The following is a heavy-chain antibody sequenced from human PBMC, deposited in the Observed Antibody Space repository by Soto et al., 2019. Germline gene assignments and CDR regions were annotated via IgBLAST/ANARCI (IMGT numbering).Heavy chain of an antibody. CDR1: GGSISSYY. D-gene: IGHD3-9*01. CDR3: ARHSPDFDWLSQFDY. Sequence: QVQLQESGPGLVKPSETLSLTCTVSGGSISSYYWSWIRQTPGKGLEWIGYIFYFGSTNYNPSLQSRVTLSIATAKNQLSLKLSSVTAADTAVYYCARHSPDFDWLSQFDYWGQGTLVTVSS. CDR2: IFYFGST. V-gene: IGHV4-59*08. J-gene: IGHJ4*02.